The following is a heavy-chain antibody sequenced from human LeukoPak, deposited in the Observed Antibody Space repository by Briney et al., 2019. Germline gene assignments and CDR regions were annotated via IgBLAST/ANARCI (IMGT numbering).Heavy chain of an antibody. CDR2: IYYSGST. J-gene: IGHJ4*02. V-gene: IGHV4-39*01. Sequence: PSETLSLTCTVSGGSISSSSYYWGWIRQPPGKGLEWIGSIYYSGSTYYNPSLKSRVTISVDTSKNQFSLKLSSVTAADTAVYYCARSFLPLPYYYDSSGYYDYWGQETLVTVSS. CDR1: GGSISSSSYY. CDR3: ARSFLPLPYYYDSSGYYDY. D-gene: IGHD3-22*01.